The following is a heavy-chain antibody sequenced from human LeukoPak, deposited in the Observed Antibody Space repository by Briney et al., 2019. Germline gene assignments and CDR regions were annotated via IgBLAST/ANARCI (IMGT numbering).Heavy chain of an antibody. CDR2: IYASGST. Sequence: QTLSLTCTVSGGSISSVNYYWGWIRQPAGKGLEWIGRIYASGSTDYNPSLKSRVIISIDTSKNQFSLKLSSVIAADTAVYYCARKGDVWGKGTTVTVSS. CDR1: GGSISSVNYY. J-gene: IGHJ6*04. CDR3: ARKGDV. V-gene: IGHV4-61*02.